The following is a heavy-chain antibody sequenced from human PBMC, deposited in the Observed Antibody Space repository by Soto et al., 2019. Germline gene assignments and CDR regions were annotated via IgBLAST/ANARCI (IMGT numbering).Heavy chain of an antibody. CDR1: GGTFSSYA. CDR3: ASNTYYYDSSGYYATDY. J-gene: IGHJ4*02. V-gene: IGHV1-69*13. D-gene: IGHD3-22*01. CDR2: IIPIFGTA. Sequence: ASVKVSCKASGGTFSSYAISWVRQAPGQGLEWMGGIIPIFGTANYAQKFQGRVTITADESTSTAYMELSSLRSEDTAVYYCASNTYYYDSSGYYATDYWGQGTLVTVSS.